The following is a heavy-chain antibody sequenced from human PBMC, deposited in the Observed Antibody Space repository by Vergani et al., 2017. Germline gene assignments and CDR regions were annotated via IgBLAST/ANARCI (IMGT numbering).Heavy chain of an antibody. CDR1: GFTFSSYA. Sequence: EVQLLESGGGLVQPGGSLRLSCAASGFTFSSYAMSWVRQAPGKGLEWVSAISGSGGSTYYADSVKGRFTSSRDNSNNTLYLQMNSLRAEDTAVYYCAKALWFGELVLFDYWGQGTLVTVSS. V-gene: IGHV3-23*01. CDR3: AKALWFGELVLFDY. CDR2: ISGSGGST. J-gene: IGHJ4*02. D-gene: IGHD3-10*01.